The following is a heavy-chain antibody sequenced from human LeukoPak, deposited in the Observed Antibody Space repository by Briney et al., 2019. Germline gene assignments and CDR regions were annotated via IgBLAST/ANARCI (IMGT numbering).Heavy chain of an antibody. Sequence: SETLSLTCAVYGGSFSGYYWSWVRQPPGKGLEWIGEINHSGSTNYNPSLKSRVTISVDRSKNQFSLKLSSVTAADTAVYYCARGAFLGITGSKFDPWGQGTLVTVSS. J-gene: IGHJ5*02. CDR2: INHSGST. CDR1: GGSFSGYY. V-gene: IGHV4-34*01. D-gene: IGHD1-7*01. CDR3: ARGAFLGITGSKFDP.